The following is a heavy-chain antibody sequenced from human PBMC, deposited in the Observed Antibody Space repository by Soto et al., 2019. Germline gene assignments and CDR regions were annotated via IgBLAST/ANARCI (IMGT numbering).Heavy chain of an antibody. D-gene: IGHD3-16*01. CDR1: VFNFINHS. CDR2: ISGSVGTT. CDR3: AKDLGIIKFMYYFGY. Sequence: HPVVSLILSCTSSVFNFINHSISWVRQAPVNWLEWVSVISGSVGTTYYADSVKGRFTISRDNSKNTLYLQMNSLRAEDTAIYYCAKDLGIIKFMYYFGYWGLRPLVTVSS. J-gene: IGHJ4*02. V-gene: IGHV3-23*01.